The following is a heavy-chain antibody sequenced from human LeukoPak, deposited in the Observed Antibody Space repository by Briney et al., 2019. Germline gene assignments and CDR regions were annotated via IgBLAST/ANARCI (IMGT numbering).Heavy chain of an antibody. CDR3: ARAPGGFHGDYSPIAY. D-gene: IGHD4-17*01. V-gene: IGHV3-23*01. CDR1: GFTFSSYA. J-gene: IGHJ4*02. CDR2: ISGSGYST. Sequence: GGSLRLSCAASGFTFSSYAMSWVRQAPGKGLEWVSAISGSGYSTYYADSVKGRFTISRDNSQNTLYLQMNSLRADETAIYYCARAPGGFHGDYSPIAYWGQGTLVTVSS.